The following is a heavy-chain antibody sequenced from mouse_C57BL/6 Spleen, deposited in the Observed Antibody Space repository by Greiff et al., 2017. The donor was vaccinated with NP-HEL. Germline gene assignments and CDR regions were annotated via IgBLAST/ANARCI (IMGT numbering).Heavy chain of an antibody. CDR1: GYTFTSYW. CDR2: IYPGSGST. V-gene: IGHV1-55*01. Sequence: VQLQQSGAELVKPGASVKMSCKASGYTFTSYWITWVKQRPGQGLEWIGDIYPGSGSTNYNEKFKSKATLTVDTSSSTAYMQLSSLTSEDSAVYYWARSLYYGNYVDYWGQGTTLTVSS. CDR3: ARSLYYGNYVDY. D-gene: IGHD2-1*01. J-gene: IGHJ2*01.